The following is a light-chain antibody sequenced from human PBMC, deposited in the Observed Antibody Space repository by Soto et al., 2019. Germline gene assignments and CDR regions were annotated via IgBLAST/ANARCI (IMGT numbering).Light chain of an antibody. J-gene: IGKJ4*01. CDR2: DAS. CDR3: QQRSNWPPLS. CDR1: QSVSSY. V-gene: IGKV3-11*01. Sequence: EIVLTQSPATLSLSPGERATLSCRASQSVSSYVAWYQQKPGQAPRLLIYDASNMATGITARFSGSGSGTDFTLTINSLEPKDFAVYYCQQRSNWPPLSFGGGTKVEIK.